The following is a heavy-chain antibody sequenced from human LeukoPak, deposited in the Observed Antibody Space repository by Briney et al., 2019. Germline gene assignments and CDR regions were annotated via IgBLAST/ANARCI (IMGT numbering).Heavy chain of an antibody. CDR3: ARGVLTFYETYGYFQY. CDR1: GGSVSSGSYY. V-gene: IGHV4-61*01. Sequence: PSETPSLTCTVSGGSVSSGSYYWSWIRQPPGKGLEWIGYIYYSGSTNYNPSLKSRVTISVDTSKNQFSLKMNSVTAADTAVYLCARGVLTFYETYGYFQYWSQGTLVVVSS. CDR2: IYYSGST. D-gene: IGHD2/OR15-2a*01. J-gene: IGHJ1*01.